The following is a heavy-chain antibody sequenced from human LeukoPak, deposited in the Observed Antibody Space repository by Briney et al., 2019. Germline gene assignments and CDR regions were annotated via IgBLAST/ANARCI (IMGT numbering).Heavy chain of an antibody. V-gene: IGHV1-69*05. CDR1: GGTFSSYA. D-gene: IGHD2-2*01. CDR2: IIPIFGTA. Sequence: SVKVSCKASGGTFSSYAISWVRQAPGQGLEWMGRIIPIFGTANYAQKFQGRVTITTDESTSTAYMELSSLRSEDTAVYYCARSAYCSSTSCPIRGWFGPWGQGTLVTVSS. CDR3: ARSAYCSSTSCPIRGWFGP. J-gene: IGHJ5*02.